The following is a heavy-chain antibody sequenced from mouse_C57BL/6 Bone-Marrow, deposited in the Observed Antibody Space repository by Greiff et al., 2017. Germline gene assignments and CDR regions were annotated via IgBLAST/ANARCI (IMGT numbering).Heavy chain of an antibody. CDR1: EYAFPSHD. J-gene: IGHJ4*01. V-gene: IGHV5-2*01. CDR3: ASLVLYAMDY. CDR2: INSDGGST. Sequence: EVKLVESGGGLVQPGESLKLSCESNEYAFPSHDMSWVRKTPEKRLELVAAINSDGGSTYYPDTMERRFIISRDNTKKTLYLQMSSLRSEDTAVYYCASLVLYAMDYWGQGTSVTVSS.